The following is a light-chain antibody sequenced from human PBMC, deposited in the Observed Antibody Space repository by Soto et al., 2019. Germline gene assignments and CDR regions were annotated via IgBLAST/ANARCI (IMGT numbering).Light chain of an antibody. V-gene: IGLV2-14*01. J-gene: IGLJ1*01. CDR3: SSYLTGSTFNYV. CDR2: EVS. Sequence: QSVLTQPASVSGSPGQSITISCTGTSNDVGGYNYVSWYQQHPGKAPKLMIYEVSNRPSGVSNRFSGSKSGNTASLTISGLQAEDEADYYCSSYLTGSTFNYVFGTGTKVTVL. CDR1: SNDVGGYNY.